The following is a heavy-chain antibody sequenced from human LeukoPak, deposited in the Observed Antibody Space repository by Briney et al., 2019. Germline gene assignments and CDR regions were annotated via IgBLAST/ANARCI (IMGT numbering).Heavy chain of an antibody. CDR1: GFTFSTYW. CDR2: INSDGSST. D-gene: IGHD3-22*01. J-gene: IGHJ4*02. Sequence: AGSLRLSRAASGFTFSTYWMHWVRQAPGKGLVWVSRINSDGSSTVYADSVNGRFTISRDNAKHTLYLQMNSLRAGDTAVYYCARDLLYDGSGFYASDSWGQGTLVSVSS. CDR3: ARDLLYDGSGFYASDS. V-gene: IGHV3-74*01.